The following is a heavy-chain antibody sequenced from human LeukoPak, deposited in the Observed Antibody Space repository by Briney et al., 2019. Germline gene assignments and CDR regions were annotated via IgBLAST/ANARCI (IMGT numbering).Heavy chain of an antibody. CDR1: GFTFSDYY. Sequence: GGSLRLSCAASGFTFSDYYLGWIRQAPGKGLEWVSYITSGSNSVYYAASVKGRFTISRDNAKNSLYLQMNSLRAEDTAVYYCVYISNAGDYWGQGTLVTVSS. CDR3: VYISNAGDY. D-gene: IGHD3-3*02. J-gene: IGHJ4*02. V-gene: IGHV3-11*04. CDR2: ITSGSNSV.